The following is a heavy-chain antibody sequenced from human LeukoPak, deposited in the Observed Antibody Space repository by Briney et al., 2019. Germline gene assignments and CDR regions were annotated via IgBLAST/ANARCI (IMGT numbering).Heavy chain of an antibody. D-gene: IGHD3-22*01. J-gene: IGHJ3*02. CDR1: GGTFSSYA. CDR3: AKDLIVGSGYFDAFDI. V-gene: IGHV1-69*13. CDR2: IIPIFGKA. Sequence: SVKVSCKASGGTFSSYAISWVRQAPGQGLEWMGGIIPIFGKANYAQKFQGRVTITAVESMSTAYMELSSLRSEDTAVYYCAKDLIVGSGYFDAFDIWGQGAMVTVSS.